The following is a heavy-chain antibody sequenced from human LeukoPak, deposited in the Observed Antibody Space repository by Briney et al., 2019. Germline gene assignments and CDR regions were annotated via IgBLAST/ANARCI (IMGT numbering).Heavy chain of an antibody. V-gene: IGHV5-51*01. J-gene: IGHJ4*02. CDR3: ARLGWGYYFWSGYLPPHVDY. CDR1: GYSFTSYW. D-gene: IGHD3-3*01. Sequence: GESLKISCKGSGYSFTSYWIAWVRQMPGKGLEWMGIIYPGDSDTRYSPSFQGQVTISADKSISTAYLQWSSLKASDTAMYYCARLGWGYYFWSGYLPPHVDYWGQGTLVTVSS. CDR2: IYPGDSDT.